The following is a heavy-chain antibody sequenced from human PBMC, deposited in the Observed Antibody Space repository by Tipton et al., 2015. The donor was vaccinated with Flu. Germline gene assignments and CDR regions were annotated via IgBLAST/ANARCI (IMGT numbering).Heavy chain of an antibody. D-gene: IGHD5-24*01. J-gene: IGHJ4*02. V-gene: IGHV3-30*04. Sequence: LRLSCAASGFTFSSYAMHWVRQAPGKGLEWVAVISYDGSNKYYADSVKGRFTISRDNSKNTLYLQMNSLRAEDTAVYYCARDLAFLEMATTQQYYFDYWGQGTLVTVSS. CDR3: ARDLAFLEMATTQQYYFDY. CDR1: GFTFSSYA. CDR2: ISYDGSNK.